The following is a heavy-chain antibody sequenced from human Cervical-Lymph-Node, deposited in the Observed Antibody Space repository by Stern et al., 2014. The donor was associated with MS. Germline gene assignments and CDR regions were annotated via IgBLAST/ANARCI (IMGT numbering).Heavy chain of an antibody. CDR2: IYSGDST. Sequence: EVQLVESGGGLVQPGGSLRLSCVASGFTVSNNYMNWVRQAPGRGLEWVSFIYSGDSTYYADSVKGRFTISRDNSKDTLYLQMNSLRVEDTAVYYCARSVRLGELSHQRAFDYWGQGTLVTVSS. D-gene: IGHD3-16*02. CDR1: GFTVSNNY. CDR3: ARSVRLGELSHQRAFDY. V-gene: IGHV3-66*02. J-gene: IGHJ4*02.